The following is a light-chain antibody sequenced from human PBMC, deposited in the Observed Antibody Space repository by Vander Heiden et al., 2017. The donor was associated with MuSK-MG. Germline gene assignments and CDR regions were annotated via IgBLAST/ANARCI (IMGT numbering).Light chain of an antibody. Sequence: EIVLTQSPGTLSLSPGERATLSCRASQSVSSSYLAWYQQKPGQAPRLLIYGASSRATGIPGRFSGSGSGTDFTLTISRLEPEDFAVYYCQQDGSSPITFGQGTRLEIK. CDR1: QSVSSSY. CDR2: GAS. V-gene: IGKV3-20*01. CDR3: QQDGSSPIT. J-gene: IGKJ5*01.